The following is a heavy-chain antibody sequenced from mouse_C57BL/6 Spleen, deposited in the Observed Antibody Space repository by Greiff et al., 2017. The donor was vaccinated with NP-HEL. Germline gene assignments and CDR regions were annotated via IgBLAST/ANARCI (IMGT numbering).Heavy chain of an antibody. CDR2: ISSGGSYT. CDR1: GFTFSSYG. V-gene: IGHV5-6*01. D-gene: IGHD2-5*01. Sequence: EVMLVVSGGDLVKPGGSLKLSCAASGFTFSSYGMSWVRQTPDKRLEWVATISSGGSYTYYPDSVKGRFTISRDNAKNTLYLQMSSLKSEDTAMYYCARHESNYLFDYWGQGTTLTVSS. J-gene: IGHJ2*01. CDR3: ARHESNYLFDY.